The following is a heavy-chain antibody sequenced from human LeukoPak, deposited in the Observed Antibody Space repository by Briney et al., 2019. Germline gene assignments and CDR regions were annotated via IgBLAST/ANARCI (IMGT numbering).Heavy chain of an antibody. CDR1: GFTFSSYW. J-gene: IGHJ3*02. V-gene: IGHV3-7*01. D-gene: IGHD4-17*01. Sequence: GGSLRLSCAASGFTFSSYWMSWVRQAPGKGLEWVANIKQDGSEKYYVDSVKGRFTISRDNAKNSLYLQMNSLRAEDTAVYYCASRKLYGDADAFDIWGQGTMVTVSS. CDR2: IKQDGSEK. CDR3: ASRKLYGDADAFDI.